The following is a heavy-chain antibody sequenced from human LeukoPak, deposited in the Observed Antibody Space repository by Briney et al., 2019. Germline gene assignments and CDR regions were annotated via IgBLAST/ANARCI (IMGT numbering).Heavy chain of an antibody. CDR3: AKDLRFLEWLLEGDY. CDR2: ISGSGGST. Sequence: GGSLRLSCAASGFTFSSYAMSWVRQAPGKGLEWVSGISGSGGSTNYADSVKGRFTISRDNSKNTLYLQMNSLRVEDTAVYYCAKDLRFLEWLLEGDYWGQGTLVTVSS. V-gene: IGHV3-23*01. J-gene: IGHJ4*02. D-gene: IGHD3-3*01. CDR1: GFTFSSYA.